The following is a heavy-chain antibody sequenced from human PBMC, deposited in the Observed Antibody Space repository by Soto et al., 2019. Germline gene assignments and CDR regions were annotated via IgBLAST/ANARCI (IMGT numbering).Heavy chain of an antibody. CDR2: IFSNDEK. CDR3: GRIGPTSLFWYFDL. J-gene: IGHJ2*01. V-gene: IGHV2-26*01. CDR1: GFSLSNARMG. Sequence: SGPTLVNPTETLTLTCTVSGFSLSNARMGVSWIRQPPGKALEWLAHIFSNDEKSYSTSLKSRLTISKDTSKSQVVLTMTNMDPVDTSTYYCGRIGPTSLFWYFDLWGQGTLVTVSS.